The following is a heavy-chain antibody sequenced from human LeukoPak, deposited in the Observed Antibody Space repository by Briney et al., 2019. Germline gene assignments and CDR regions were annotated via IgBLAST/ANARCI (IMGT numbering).Heavy chain of an antibody. D-gene: IGHD3-3*01. CDR3: AREKISFGWSGCVHDYFDY. CDR2: IKQDGSEK. V-gene: IGHV3-7*01. J-gene: IGHJ4*02. CDR1: GFTFSSYW. Sequence: PGGSLRLSCAASGFTFSSYWMSWVRQAPGKGLEWVANIKQDGSEKYYVDSVKGRFTISRDNAKNSLYLQMDSLRAEDTAVYYCAREKISFGWSGCVHDYFDYWGQGTLVTVSS.